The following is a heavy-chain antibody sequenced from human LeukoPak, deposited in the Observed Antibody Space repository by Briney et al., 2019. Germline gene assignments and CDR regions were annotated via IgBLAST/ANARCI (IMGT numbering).Heavy chain of an antibody. J-gene: IGHJ5*02. Sequence: VASVKVSCKASGYTFTSYGITWVRQAPGQGLEWMGWISAYNGNTKYAQELQGRVTMTTDTSTSTAYMELRSLRSDDTAVYYCARDDSTSWEDWFDPWGQGTLLTVSS. D-gene: IGHD6-13*01. CDR3: ARDDSTSWEDWFDP. CDR1: GYTFTSYG. V-gene: IGHV1-18*04. CDR2: ISAYNGNT.